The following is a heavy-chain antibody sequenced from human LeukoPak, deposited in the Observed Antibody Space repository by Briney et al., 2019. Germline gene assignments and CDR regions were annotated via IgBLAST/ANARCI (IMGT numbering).Heavy chain of an antibody. J-gene: IGHJ5*02. Sequence: SEALSLTCTVSGGSISSDIYYWGWIRQPPGKGLEWIGSISYTGSTYYNPSLKRRVTISVNTSKNQFSLKLSSVTAADTAVYYCARMGYWGFGELYWFDPWGQGTLVTVSS. D-gene: IGHD3-10*01. CDR1: GGSISSDIYY. CDR3: ARMGYWGFGELYWFDP. V-gene: IGHV4-39*07. CDR2: ISYTGST.